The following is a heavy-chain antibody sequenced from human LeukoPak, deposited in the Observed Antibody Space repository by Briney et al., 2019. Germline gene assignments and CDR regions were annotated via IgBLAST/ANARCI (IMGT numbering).Heavy chain of an antibody. Sequence: GGSLRLSCAASGFTFSDYYMSWIRQAPGKGLEWVSYISSSSSYTNYADSVKGRFTISRDNAKNSLYLQMNSLRAEDTAVYYCARVNFDWLSSEGAFDIWGQGTMVTVSS. J-gene: IGHJ3*02. V-gene: IGHV3-11*06. D-gene: IGHD3-9*01. CDR1: GFTFSDYY. CDR3: ARVNFDWLSSEGAFDI. CDR2: ISSSSSYT.